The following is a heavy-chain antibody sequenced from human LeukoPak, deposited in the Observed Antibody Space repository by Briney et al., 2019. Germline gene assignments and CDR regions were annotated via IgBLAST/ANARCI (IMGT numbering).Heavy chain of an antibody. D-gene: IGHD2-2*01. Sequence: GGSLRLSCAASGFTFSSYAMHWVRQAPGKGLEWVAVISYDGSNKYYADSVKGRFTISRDNSKNTLYLQINSLRAEDTAVYYCARDVAVPAEWWFDPWGQGTLVTVSS. J-gene: IGHJ5*02. CDR3: ARDVAVPAEWWFDP. V-gene: IGHV3-30-3*01. CDR1: GFTFSSYA. CDR2: ISYDGSNK.